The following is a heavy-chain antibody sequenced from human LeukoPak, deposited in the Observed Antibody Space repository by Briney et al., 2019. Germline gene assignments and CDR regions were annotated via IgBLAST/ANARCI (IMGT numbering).Heavy chain of an antibody. D-gene: IGHD7-27*01. V-gene: IGHV3-30-3*01. CDR1: GFTFSSYA. Sequence: TGRSLRLSCAASGFTFSSYAMHWVRQAPGKGLEWVAVISYDGSNKYYADSVKGRFTISRDNSKNTLYLQMNSLRAEDTAVYYCAKDYLGFDYWGQGTLVTVSS. J-gene: IGHJ4*02. CDR2: ISYDGSNK. CDR3: AKDYLGFDY.